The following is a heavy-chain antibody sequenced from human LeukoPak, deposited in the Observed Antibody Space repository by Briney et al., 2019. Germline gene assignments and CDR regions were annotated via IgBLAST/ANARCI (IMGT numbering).Heavy chain of an antibody. CDR2: IYYSGST. CDR3: ARRKYCSSSSCFYYFDY. J-gene: IGHJ4*02. V-gene: IGHV4-59*08. D-gene: IGHD2-2*01. CDR1: GGSISSYY. Sequence: KPSETLSLTCTVSGGSISSYYWSWIRQPPGKGLEWIGYIYYSGSTNYNPSLKSRVTISVDTSKNQFSLKLSSVTAADTAVYYCARRKYCSSSSCFYYFDYWGQGTLVTVSS.